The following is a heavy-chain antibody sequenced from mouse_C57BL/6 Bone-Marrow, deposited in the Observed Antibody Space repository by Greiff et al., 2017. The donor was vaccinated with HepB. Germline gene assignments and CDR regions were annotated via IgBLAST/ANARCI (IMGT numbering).Heavy chain of an antibody. CDR3: ARDYYAMDY. CDR1: GYTFTSYW. CDR2: IDPSDSYT. Sequence: QVQLQHPGAELVRPGTSVKLSCKASGYTFTSYWMHWVKQRPGQGLEWIGVIDPSDSYTNYNQKFKGKATLTVDTSSSTAYMQLSSLTSEDSAVYYCARDYYAMDYWGQGTSVTVSS. V-gene: IGHV1-59*01. J-gene: IGHJ4*01.